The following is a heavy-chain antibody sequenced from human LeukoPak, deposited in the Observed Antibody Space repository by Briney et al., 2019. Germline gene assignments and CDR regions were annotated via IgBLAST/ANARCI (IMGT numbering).Heavy chain of an antibody. V-gene: IGHV3-33*08. CDR1: GFTFSSYG. Sequence: PGGSLRLSCAASGFTFSSYGMHWVRQAPGKGLEWVAVIWYDGSNKYYADSVKGRFTISRDNSKNTLYLQMNSLRAEDTAVYYCARVPTEYSSSWTEIDYWGQGTLVTVSS. CDR3: ARVPTEYSSSWTEIDY. D-gene: IGHD6-13*01. CDR2: IWYDGSNK. J-gene: IGHJ4*02.